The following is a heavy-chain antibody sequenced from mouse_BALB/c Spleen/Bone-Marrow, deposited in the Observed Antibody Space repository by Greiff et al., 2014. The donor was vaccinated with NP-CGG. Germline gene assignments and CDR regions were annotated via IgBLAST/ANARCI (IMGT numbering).Heavy chain of an antibody. D-gene: IGHD4-1*01. CDR1: GFNIKDTY. V-gene: IGHV14-3*02. J-gene: IGHJ2*01. CDR2: IDPANGYT. CDR3: ATLTGTFDY. Sequence: EVKLMESGAELVKPGASVKLSCTASGFNIKDTYMNWVKQRAEQGLEWIGRIDPANGYTEYDPKFQGKATIIADISSNTAYLQLGSLTSEDTAVYYCATLTGTFDYWAQGTTLTVSS.